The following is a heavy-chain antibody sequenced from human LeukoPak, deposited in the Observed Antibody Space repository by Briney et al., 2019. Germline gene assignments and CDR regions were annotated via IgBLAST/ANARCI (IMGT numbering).Heavy chain of an antibody. CDR3: AIYSGYGTNAFDI. J-gene: IGHJ3*02. CDR2: ISGGGGNT. Sequence: GGSLRLSCAASGFTFSSYAMTWVRQGPGEGLEGGLDISGGGGNTYYADSVKGRFTISRDNSKNTLYLQMHSLRAEDTAVYYCAIYSGYGTNAFDIWGQGTMVTVSS. D-gene: IGHD5-12*01. CDR1: GFTFSSYA. V-gene: IGHV3-23*01.